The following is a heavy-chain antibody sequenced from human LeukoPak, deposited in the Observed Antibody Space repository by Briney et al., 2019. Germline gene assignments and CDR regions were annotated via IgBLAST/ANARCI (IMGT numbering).Heavy chain of an antibody. D-gene: IGHD3-10*01. Sequence: GGSLRLSCAASGFTFSSYAVHWVRQAPGKGLEWVAVISYDGSNKYYADSVKGRFTISRDNSKNTLYLQMNSLRAEDTAVYYCARDGSGFDYWGQGTLVTVSS. CDR1: GFTFSSYA. V-gene: IGHV3-30-3*01. CDR2: ISYDGSNK. J-gene: IGHJ4*02. CDR3: ARDGSGFDY.